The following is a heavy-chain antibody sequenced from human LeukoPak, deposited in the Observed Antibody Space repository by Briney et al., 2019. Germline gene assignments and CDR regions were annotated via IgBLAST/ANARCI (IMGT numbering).Heavy chain of an antibody. CDR3: AELGITMIGGV. D-gene: IGHD3-10*02. Sequence: GGSLRLSCEASGLTSGLSFKNYHMNWVRQAAGKGLEWVASISSSSNYIYYADSVKGRFSISRDDAKDSLYLQMNTLRAEDTAVYYCAELGITMIGGVWGKGTTVTISS. CDR2: ISSSSNYI. J-gene: IGHJ6*04. CDR1: GLTSGLSFKNYH. V-gene: IGHV3-21*01.